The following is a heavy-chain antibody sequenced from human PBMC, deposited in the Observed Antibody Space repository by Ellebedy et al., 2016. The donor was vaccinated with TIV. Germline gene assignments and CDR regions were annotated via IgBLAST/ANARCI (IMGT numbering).Heavy chain of an antibody. Sequence: GESLKISCAASGFSFSDAWMSWVRQAPGKGLEWVANIKQDGSGQFYVDSVRGRFSISRDNAKNSLYLQMNSLRVEDTAIYYCASYSFRVESTRGFDHWGQGTLVTVSS. D-gene: IGHD1-26*01. CDR1: GFSFSDAW. CDR2: IKQDGSGQ. J-gene: IGHJ4*02. CDR3: ASYSFRVESTRGFDH. V-gene: IGHV3-7*03.